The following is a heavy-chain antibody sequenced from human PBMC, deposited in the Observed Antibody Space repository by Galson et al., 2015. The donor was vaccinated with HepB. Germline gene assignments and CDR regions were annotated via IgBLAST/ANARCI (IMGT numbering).Heavy chain of an antibody. Sequence: LRLSCAASGFKFNNYAMHWIRQGPGKGLEWLALIWSDSTDIIYADSVRGRFTISRDNSKNILYLGMNRLRADDTGVYFCVRGENRSGYRYDYWGQGALVTVSS. J-gene: IGHJ4*02. CDR3: VRGENRSGYRYDY. CDR1: GFKFNNYA. CDR2: IWSDSTDI. V-gene: IGHV3-33*01. D-gene: IGHD5-12*01.